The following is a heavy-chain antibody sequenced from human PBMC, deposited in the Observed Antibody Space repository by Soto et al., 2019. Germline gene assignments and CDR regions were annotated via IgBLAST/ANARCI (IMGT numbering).Heavy chain of an antibody. D-gene: IGHD3-9*01. V-gene: IGHV3-7*05. Sequence: GGSLRLSCAASGFSFDRYWMNWVRQAPGKRLEWVANIKQDGREKNYVDSVEGRFTISRDNAKSSLYLQMNSLRAEDTAVYYCAREPRFWTGTTDAFDIWGQGTMVTVSS. CDR1: GFSFDRYW. J-gene: IGHJ3*02. CDR3: AREPRFWTGTTDAFDI. CDR2: IKQDGREK.